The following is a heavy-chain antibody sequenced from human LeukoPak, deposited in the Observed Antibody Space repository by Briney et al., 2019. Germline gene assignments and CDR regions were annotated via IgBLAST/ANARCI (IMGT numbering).Heavy chain of an antibody. CDR1: GGSIRGYY. Sequence: PSETLSLTCTVSGGSIRGYYWSWIRQPPGKGLEWIGYIYYSGSTNYNPSLKSRVTISVDTSKNQFSLKLSSVTAADTAVYYCASLGPYSSGWSAYFQHWGQGTLVTVSS. V-gene: IGHV4-59*01. J-gene: IGHJ1*01. CDR2: IYYSGST. D-gene: IGHD6-19*01. CDR3: ASLGPYSSGWSAYFQH.